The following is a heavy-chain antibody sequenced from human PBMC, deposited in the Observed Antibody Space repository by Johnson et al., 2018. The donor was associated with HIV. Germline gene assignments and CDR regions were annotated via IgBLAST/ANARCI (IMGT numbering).Heavy chain of an antibody. CDR2: IKQDGSEK. D-gene: IGHD5-18*01. CDR3: TRLPSGYSRDAFDI. CDR1: GFTVSSNY. V-gene: IGHV3-7*01. Sequence: VQLVESGGGLVKPGGSLRLSCAASGFTVSSNYMSWVRQAPGKGLEWVANIKQDGSEKYYADSLKGRFTISRDNSKNTLYLQMNSLRAEDTAVYYCTRLPSGYSRDAFDIWGQGTMVTVSS. J-gene: IGHJ3*02.